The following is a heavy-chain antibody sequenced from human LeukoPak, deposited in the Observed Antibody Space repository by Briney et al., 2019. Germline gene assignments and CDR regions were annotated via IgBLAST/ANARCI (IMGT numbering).Heavy chain of an antibody. J-gene: IGHJ4*02. CDR3: ARGKRVYSSDWFDF. D-gene: IGHD6-19*01. Sequence: GGSLRLSCAASGSTLSDYWMSWVRQAPGKGLEWVANIKNDGSEKCYMDSVKGRATISRDNAKNSVYLQMNSLRAEDTAVYYCARGKRVYSSDWFDFWGQGTLVTVSS. CDR1: GSTLSDYW. CDR2: IKNDGSEK. V-gene: IGHV3-7*01.